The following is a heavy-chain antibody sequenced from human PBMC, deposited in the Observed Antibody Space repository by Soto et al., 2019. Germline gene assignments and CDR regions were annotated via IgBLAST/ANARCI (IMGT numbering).Heavy chain of an antibody. CDR2: INPNSGGT. V-gene: IGHV1-2*02. CDR1: GYTFSGYY. J-gene: IGHJ6*02. Sequence: QEQLVQSGAEVKKPGASVKVSCKASGYTFSGYYIHWLRQAPGQGLEWMGWINPNSGGTNYAQKFQGRATVTRDTPTSTSYMELSRLTADDTAVYYCARYLTEGYCTITGCYTRPLYGMDVWGQGTTVTVSS. D-gene: IGHD2-2*02. CDR3: ARYLTEGYCTITGCYTRPLYGMDV.